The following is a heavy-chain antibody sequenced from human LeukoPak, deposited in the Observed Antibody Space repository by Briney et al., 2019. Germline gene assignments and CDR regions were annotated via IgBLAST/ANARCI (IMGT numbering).Heavy chain of an antibody. CDR3: ARHRSPSSLSYFDI. CDR1: GASISSYY. Sequence: PSETLSLTCTVSGASISSYYWSWIRQLPGKGLEWIGYIYTSETTNYNPSLRSRVTISIDTSKNQLSLRLSSVTAADTAVYYCARHRSPSSLSYFDIWGQGTLVIVSS. J-gene: IGHJ4*02. D-gene: IGHD6-19*01. V-gene: IGHV4-4*09. CDR2: IYTSETT.